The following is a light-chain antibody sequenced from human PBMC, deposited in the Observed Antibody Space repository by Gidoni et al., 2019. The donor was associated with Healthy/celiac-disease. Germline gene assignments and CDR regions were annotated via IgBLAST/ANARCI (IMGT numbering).Light chain of an antibody. CDR3: QQRT. J-gene: IGKJ4*01. CDR1: QGISSY. CDR2: AAS. V-gene: IGKV1-9*01. Sequence: DIQLTQSPSFLSASVGDRVTITCRASQGISSYLAWYQQKPGKAPKLLIYAASTLQSGVPSRFSGSGSGTAFTLTISSLQPEDFATYSCQQRTFGGXTKVEIK.